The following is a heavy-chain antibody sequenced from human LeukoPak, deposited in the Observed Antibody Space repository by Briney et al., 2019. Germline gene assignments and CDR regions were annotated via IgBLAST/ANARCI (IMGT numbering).Heavy chain of an antibody. Sequence: GGSLRLSCAASGFTFSSYAMHWVRQAPGKGLEWVAVISYDGSNKYYADSVKGRFTISRDNSKNTLYLQMNSLRAEDTAVYYGANTQGKVRGAMGLFDYWGQGTLVTVSS. V-gene: IGHV3-30*04. J-gene: IGHJ4*02. CDR1: GFTFSSYA. CDR3: ANTQGKVRGAMGLFDY. D-gene: IGHD3-10*01. CDR2: ISYDGSNK.